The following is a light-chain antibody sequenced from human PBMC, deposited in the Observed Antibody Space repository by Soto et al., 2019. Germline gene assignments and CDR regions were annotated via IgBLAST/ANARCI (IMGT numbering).Light chain of an antibody. CDR2: GAS. J-gene: IGKJ4*01. CDR1: QSISSSF. V-gene: IGKV3-20*01. Sequence: EFVLTQSPGTLSLSPGERATLSCRASQSISSSFLAWYQQKPGQAPRLLIYGASSRGTGIPDRFSGSGSGTDSSLTISRLEPEDFAVYYCQHYGSSPPFTVGGGTKLEIK. CDR3: QHYGSSPPFT.